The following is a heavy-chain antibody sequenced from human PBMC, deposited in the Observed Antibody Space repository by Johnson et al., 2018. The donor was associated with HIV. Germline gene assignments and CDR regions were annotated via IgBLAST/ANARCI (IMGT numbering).Heavy chain of an antibody. CDR3: AKDRDYYGSGLI. Sequence: QVQLVESGGGLVQPGGSLRLSCAVSGFTFSSMHWDRQAPGKGLEWVAVISHDGSHKYYADSVKGRFSLSRDNSKNTLYLQMNSLRAEDTAVYYCAKDRDYYGSGLIWGQGTMVTVSS. V-gene: IGHV3-30*18. CDR2: ISHDGSHK. D-gene: IGHD3-10*01. J-gene: IGHJ3*02. CDR1: GFTFSS.